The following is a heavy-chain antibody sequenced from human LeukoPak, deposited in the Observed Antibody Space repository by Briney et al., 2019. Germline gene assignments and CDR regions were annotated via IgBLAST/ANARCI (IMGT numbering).Heavy chain of an antibody. CDR3: AKDQRWESPHYLDS. V-gene: IGHV3-23*01. CDR1: GFTFSSYA. D-gene: IGHD1-26*01. J-gene: IGHJ4*02. Sequence: GGSLRLSCAASGFTFSSYAMSWVRQAPGKGLEWISGISAGGSTYYAGSVKGRFTISRDNSKNTLYLLMNSLRAEDTAAYYCAKDQRWESPHYLDSWGQGTLVTVSS. CDR2: ISAGGST.